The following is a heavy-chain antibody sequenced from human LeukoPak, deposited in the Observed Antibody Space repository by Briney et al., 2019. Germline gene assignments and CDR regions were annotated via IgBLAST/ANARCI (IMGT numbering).Heavy chain of an antibody. J-gene: IGHJ4*02. CDR2: IHTSGTT. CDR3: ARGEGSY. CDR1: GGSISGYY. Sequence: PSETLSLTCTVSGGSISGYYWSWIRQPAGRALEWIGRIHTSGTTNYNPSLKSRVAMSVDTSKSQFSLKLNSVTAADTAVYYCARGEGSYWGQGTLVTVSS. V-gene: IGHV4-4*07. D-gene: IGHD1-26*01.